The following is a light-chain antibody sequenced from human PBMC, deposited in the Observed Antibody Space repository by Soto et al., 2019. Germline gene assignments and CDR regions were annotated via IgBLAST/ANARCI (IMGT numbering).Light chain of an antibody. CDR1: SSDVGGYNY. J-gene: IGLJ1*01. V-gene: IGLV2-14*01. CDR3: SSYTGSSGYV. Sequence: QSVLTQPASGSGSPGQSITISCTGTSSDVGGYNYVSWYQQHPGKAPKLMIYDVNNRPSGVSNRFSGSKSGNTASLTISGLQAEDGADYYCSSYTGSSGYVFGTGTKVTVL. CDR2: DVN.